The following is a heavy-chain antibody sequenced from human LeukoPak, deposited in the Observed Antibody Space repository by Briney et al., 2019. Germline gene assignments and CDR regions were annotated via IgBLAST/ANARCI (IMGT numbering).Heavy chain of an antibody. Sequence: GESLQISCKGSGYSFTSYWVAWVRQMPGKGLEWMGTIYPGDSDTRYSPSFQGQVTISADRSISTAYLQWSSLKASDNAMYYCARRTGYYFDYWGQGTLVTVSS. J-gene: IGHJ4*02. CDR2: IYPGDSDT. CDR3: ARRTGYYFDY. V-gene: IGHV5-51*01. CDR1: GYSFTSYW.